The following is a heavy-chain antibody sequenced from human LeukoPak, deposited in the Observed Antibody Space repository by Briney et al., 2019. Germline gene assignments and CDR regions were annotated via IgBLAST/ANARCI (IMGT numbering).Heavy chain of an antibody. CDR3: ARDSGYSKGGIPF. CDR2: INPTNGGP. CDR1: GYTFIGFY. J-gene: IGHJ4*02. Sequence: ASVKVSCKASGYTFIGFYIHWVRQAPGQGLEWMGWINPTNGGPNYSQGRVTMTRDTSIGTAYMELHSLRSDDTAVYYCARDSGYSKGGIPFWGQGTLVTVSS. V-gene: IGHV1-2*02. D-gene: IGHD5-18*01.